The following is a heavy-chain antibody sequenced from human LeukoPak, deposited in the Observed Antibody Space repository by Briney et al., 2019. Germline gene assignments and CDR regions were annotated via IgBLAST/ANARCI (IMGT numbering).Heavy chain of an antibody. CDR1: GFTFSDYY. CDR3: ARDVYYYDSSGYYRNYYFDY. V-gene: IGHV3-11*06. D-gene: IGHD3-22*01. Sequence: GGSLRLSCAASGFTFSDYYMSWIRQAPGKGLEWVSSISSSSSYIYYADSVKGRFTISRDNAKNSLYLQTNSLRAEDTAVYYCARDVYYYDSSGYYRNYYFDYWGQGTLVTVSS. CDR2: ISSSSSYI. J-gene: IGHJ4*02.